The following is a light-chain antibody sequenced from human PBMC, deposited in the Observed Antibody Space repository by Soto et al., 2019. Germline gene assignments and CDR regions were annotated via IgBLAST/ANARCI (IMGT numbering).Light chain of an antibody. Sequence: QSVLTQPPSASGTPGQRVTISCSGSNSNIGTNTVSWYQHLPGTAPKLLIYSNNQRPSGVPDRFSGSKSGTSASLAISGLQSEDEAAYYCAAWDDSLNGVEFGGGTKLTVL. V-gene: IGLV1-44*01. CDR3: AAWDDSLNGVE. J-gene: IGLJ2*01. CDR2: SNN. CDR1: NSNIGTNT.